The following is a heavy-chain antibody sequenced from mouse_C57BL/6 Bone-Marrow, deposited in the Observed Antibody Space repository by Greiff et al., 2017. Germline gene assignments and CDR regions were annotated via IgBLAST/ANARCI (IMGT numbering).Heavy chain of an antibody. CDR3: ARSNIYYGYEGYAMDY. CDR1: GYTFTSYG. J-gene: IGHJ4*01. CDR2: IYPRRGTT. D-gene: IGHD2-2*01. V-gene: IGHV1-81*01. Sequence: VQLQQSGAELARPGASVTLSCKASGYTFTSYGVSWVKQRPGQGLEWIGEIYPRRGTTYYNAKFTGKATLTSDKTSSTAYMKLRSLTSEDSAVYFCARSNIYYGYEGYAMDYWGQGTSVTVSS.